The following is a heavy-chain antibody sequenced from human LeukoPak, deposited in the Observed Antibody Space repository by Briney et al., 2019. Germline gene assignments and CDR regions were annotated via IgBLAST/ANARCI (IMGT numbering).Heavy chain of an antibody. J-gene: IGHJ4*02. CDR2: INPSGGST. CDR1: GYTFTSYY. D-gene: IGHD3-9*01. Sequence: ASVKVSCKASGYTFTSYYMHWVRQAPGQGLEWMGIINPSGGSTSYAQKFQGRVTMTRDMSTSTVYMELSSLRSEDTAVYYCARDSEGLRYFDWFHAQFDYWGQGTLVTVSS. V-gene: IGHV1-46*01. CDR3: ARDSEGLRYFDWFHAQFDY.